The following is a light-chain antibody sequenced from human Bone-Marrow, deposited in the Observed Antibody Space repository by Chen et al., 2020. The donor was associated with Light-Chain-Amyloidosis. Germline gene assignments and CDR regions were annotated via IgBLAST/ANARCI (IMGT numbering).Light chain of an antibody. Sequence: LTQPPSASGSPGQSVTISCTGTSGDVGGYHSVSWYQQYPGKAPKLILYEVTKRPSGVPDRFSGSKSGNTASLTVSGLQADDEADYYCCSSAGSNTWVFGGGTKVTVL. J-gene: IGLJ3*02. CDR2: EVT. CDR1: SGDVGGYHS. V-gene: IGLV2-8*01. CDR3: CSSAGSNTWV.